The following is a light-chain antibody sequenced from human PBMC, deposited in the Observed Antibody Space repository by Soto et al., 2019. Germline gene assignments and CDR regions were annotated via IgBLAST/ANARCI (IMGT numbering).Light chain of an antibody. V-gene: IGKV1-5*03. J-gene: IGKJ3*01. CDR1: QNINTW. CDR3: QHYDSYSGT. CDR2: RAS. Sequence: DIQMTQSPSTLSASVGDRVTITCRASQNINTWLAWYQQKPGKAPKLLIYRASSLESGVPSRFSGSGSGTEFTLTISSLPPEDFSAYYCQHYDSYSGTFGPATKVDVK.